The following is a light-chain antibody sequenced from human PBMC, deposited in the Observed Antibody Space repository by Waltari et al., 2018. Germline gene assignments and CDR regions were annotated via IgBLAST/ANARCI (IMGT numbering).Light chain of an antibody. CDR2: GAS. CDR3: QQYGSSVMYT. CDR1: QRLIKEY. V-gene: IGKV3-20*01. Sequence: SARQRLIKEYVAWYPPKPGQAPTLLIYGASNRAAGIPDRFSGSGSETDFTLTISRLEPEDFGVYYCQQYGSSVMYTFGQGTRLEIK. J-gene: IGKJ2*01.